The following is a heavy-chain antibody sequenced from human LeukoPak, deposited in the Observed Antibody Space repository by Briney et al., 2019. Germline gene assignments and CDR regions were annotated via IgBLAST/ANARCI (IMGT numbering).Heavy chain of an antibody. V-gene: IGHV4-39*01. D-gene: IGHD3/OR15-3a*01. CDR3: ARQTGSGLFILP. CDR1: GVSISSSYSY. J-gene: IGHJ4*02. Sequence: PSETPSLTCTVSGVSISSSYSYWGWIRQPPGMGLEWIGSIYYTGNTYYNASLKSQVSISIDASKNQFSLKLTSVTAADTAVYYCARQTGSGLFILPGGQGTLVTVSS. CDR2: IYYTGNT.